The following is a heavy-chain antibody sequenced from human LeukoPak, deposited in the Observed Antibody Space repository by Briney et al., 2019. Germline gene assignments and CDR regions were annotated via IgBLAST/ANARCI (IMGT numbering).Heavy chain of an antibody. V-gene: IGHV4-39*06. CDR1: GGSISSSSYY. CDR2: IYYSGST. J-gene: IGHJ6*03. CDR3: AREARSSWPYYYYMDV. Sequence: SETLSLTCTVSGGSISSSSYYWGWIRQPPGKGLEWIGSIYYSGSTYYNPSLKSRVTISVDTSKNQFPLKLSSVTAADTAVYYCAREARSSWPYYYYMDVWGKGTTVTVSS. D-gene: IGHD6-13*01.